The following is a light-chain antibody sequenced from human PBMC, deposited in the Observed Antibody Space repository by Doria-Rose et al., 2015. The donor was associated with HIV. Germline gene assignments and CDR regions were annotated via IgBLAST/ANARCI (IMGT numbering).Light chain of an antibody. Sequence: TQSPGTLSLSPGERAALSCRASQSFSSTYLAWYQQKPGQAPSLLIYDGSTRATGIPDRFSASGSGTDFTLTINRLEPEDFALYYCHQYGTAWTFGQGTKVEI. CDR3: HQYGTAWT. CDR1: QSFSSTY. CDR2: DGS. V-gene: IGKV3-20*01. J-gene: IGKJ1*01.